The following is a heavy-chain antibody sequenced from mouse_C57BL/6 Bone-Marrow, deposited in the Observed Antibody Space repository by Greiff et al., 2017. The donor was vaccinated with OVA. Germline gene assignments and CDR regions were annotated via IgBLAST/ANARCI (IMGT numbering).Heavy chain of an antibody. Sequence: VQLQQSGPELVKPGASVKISCKASGYTFTYYYMNWVKQSHGKSLEWIGDINPNNGGTSYNQKFKGKATLTVDKSSSTAYMELRSLTSEDSAVYYCARRGYYGSSYPFDYWGQGTTLTVSS. CDR2: INPNNGGT. CDR3: ARRGYYGSSYPFDY. J-gene: IGHJ2*01. V-gene: IGHV1-26*01. CDR1: GYTFTYYY. D-gene: IGHD1-1*01.